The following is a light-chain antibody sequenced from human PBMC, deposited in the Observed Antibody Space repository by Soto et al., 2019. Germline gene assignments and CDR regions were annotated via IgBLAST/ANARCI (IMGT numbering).Light chain of an antibody. V-gene: IGLV2-14*01. Sequence: QSALTPPASVSGSPGQSITISCTGTTSDVGGYNYVSWYQQHPGKVPKLLIHEVSNRPSGDSNRFSGSKSGNTASLTLSGLQAEDFAGYYCLSKLRIISYVFGTGIKLTVL. CDR1: TSDVGGYNY. J-gene: IGLJ1*01. CDR2: EVS. CDR3: LSKLRIISYV.